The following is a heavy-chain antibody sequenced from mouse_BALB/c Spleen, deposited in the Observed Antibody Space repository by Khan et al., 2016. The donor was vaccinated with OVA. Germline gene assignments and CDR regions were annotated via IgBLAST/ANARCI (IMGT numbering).Heavy chain of an antibody. J-gene: IGHJ2*03. CDR3: ARGARATYYFDY. Sequence: EVQLQESGPGLVKPSQSLSLTCSVTGYSITSGYYWNWIRQFPGNKLEWMGYISYDGSDNCTPSLKNRFSITRDTSKNQFFLKLKSVTTKDTATYYCARGARATYYFDYWGQGTSLTVSS. CDR2: ISYDGSD. V-gene: IGHV3-6*02. CDR1: GYSITSGYY. D-gene: IGHD3-1*01.